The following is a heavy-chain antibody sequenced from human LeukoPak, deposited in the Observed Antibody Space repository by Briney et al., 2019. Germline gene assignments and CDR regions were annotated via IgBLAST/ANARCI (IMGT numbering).Heavy chain of an antibody. D-gene: IGHD1-1*01. CDR2: ISGMSSTI. Sequence: HPGGSLRLSCAASGFTFRSYSMNWVRQAPGKGLEWVSFISGMSSTIYYADSVKGRFTISRDNAKNSVYLQMNSLRDEDTAVYYCARDSSDAYNPDPGYWGQGTLVTVSS. CDR1: GFTFRSYS. CDR3: ARDSSDAYNPDPGY. J-gene: IGHJ4*02. V-gene: IGHV3-48*02.